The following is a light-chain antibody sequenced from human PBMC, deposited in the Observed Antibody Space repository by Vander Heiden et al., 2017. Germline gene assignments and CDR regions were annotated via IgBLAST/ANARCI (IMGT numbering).Light chain of an antibody. V-gene: IGLV1-44*01. CDR3: AAWDDSLNGWV. CDR1: TSNIGSNT. CDR2: GNN. J-gene: IGLJ3*02. Sequence: QSVLTQPPSASGTPGQRFTIPCSGSTSNIGSNTVNWNQQLPGTAPKALIYGNNQRPSGVPDRFSGSKSGTSASLAISGLQSEDEADYYCAAWDDSLNGWVFGGGTKLTVL.